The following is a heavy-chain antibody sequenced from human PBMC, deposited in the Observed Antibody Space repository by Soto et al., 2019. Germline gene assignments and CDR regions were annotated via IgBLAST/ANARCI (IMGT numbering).Heavy chain of an antibody. Sequence: ASVKVSCKASGYTFTGYYMHWVRQAPGQGLEWMGWTNPNSGGTNYAEKFQGWGTMTRDTSISTAYMELSRLRSEDTAFYYCTRSAVRPSGGLIGPFDYWGQGALVTVSS. CDR2: TNPNSGGT. CDR1: GYTFTGYY. J-gene: IGHJ4*01. D-gene: IGHD3-16*02. V-gene: IGHV1-2*04. CDR3: TRSAVRPSGGLIGPFDY.